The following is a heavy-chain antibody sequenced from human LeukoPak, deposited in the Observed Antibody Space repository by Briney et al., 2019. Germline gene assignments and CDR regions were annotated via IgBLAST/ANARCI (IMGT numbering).Heavy chain of an antibody. CDR1: GGSISSGGYY. D-gene: IGHD3-16*01. V-gene: IGHV4-31*03. Sequence: SQTLSLTCTVSGGSISSGGYYWSWLRQHPGQGLEWIGYIYYSGSTYYNPSLKSRVTISVDTSKNQFSLKLSSVTAADTAVYYCARTKGGYYFDYWGQGTLVTVSS. CDR3: ARTKGGYYFDY. CDR2: IYYSGST. J-gene: IGHJ4*02.